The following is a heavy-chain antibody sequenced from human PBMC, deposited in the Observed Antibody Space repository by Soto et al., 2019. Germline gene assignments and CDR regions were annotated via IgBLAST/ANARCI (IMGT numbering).Heavy chain of an antibody. V-gene: IGHV3-30*14. D-gene: IGHD3-10*01. Sequence: QVHLVESGGGVVQPGKSLRLSCAASGFTFSNYAIHWVRQAPGRGLEWLALISNDGNNDIYADSLKGRVTFSRDSSNNKVFLQINSLRTVDTAAYYCAGAPFYGRGRLDYWGQGTLVTVSP. CDR2: ISNDGNND. CDR1: GFTFSNYA. J-gene: IGHJ4*02. CDR3: AGAPFYGRGRLDY.